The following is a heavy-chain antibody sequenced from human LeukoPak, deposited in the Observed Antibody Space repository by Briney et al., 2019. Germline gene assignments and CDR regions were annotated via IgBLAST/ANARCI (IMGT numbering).Heavy chain of an antibody. CDR1: GFTFEEYS. CDR3: ARVNYDSSGYCLDY. Sequence: GGSLRLSCAASGFTFEEYSMQWVRRPPGKGLEWVAVIRWDGGTTYYADSVKGRFTISRDNAKNSLYLQMNSLRAEDTAVYYCARVNYDSSGYCLDYWGQGTLVTVSS. D-gene: IGHD3-22*01. CDR2: IRWDGGTT. J-gene: IGHJ4*02. V-gene: IGHV3-43*01.